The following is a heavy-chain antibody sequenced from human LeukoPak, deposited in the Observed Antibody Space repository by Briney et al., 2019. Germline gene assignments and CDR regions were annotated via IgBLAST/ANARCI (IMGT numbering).Heavy chain of an antibody. Sequence: KPSETLSLTCTVSGGSISSYYWSWIRQPPGKGLEWIGYIYYSGSTNYSPSLKSRVIISVDTSKNQFSLKLSSVTAADTAVYYCARGNIAVAGLFDYWGQGTLVTVSS. CDR2: IYYSGST. CDR3: ARGNIAVAGLFDY. V-gene: IGHV4-59*08. D-gene: IGHD6-19*01. J-gene: IGHJ4*02. CDR1: GGSISSYY.